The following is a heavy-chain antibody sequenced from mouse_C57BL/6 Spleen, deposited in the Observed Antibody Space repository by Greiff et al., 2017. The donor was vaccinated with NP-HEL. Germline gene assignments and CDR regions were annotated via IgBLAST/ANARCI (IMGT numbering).Heavy chain of an antibody. CDR1: GFTFSSYG. CDR3: ARRDYYGRSYVETWFAY. CDR2: ISSGGSYT. Sequence: EVMLVESGGDLVKPGGSLKLSCAASGFTFSSYGMSWVRQTPDKRLEWVATISSGGSYTYYPDSVKGRFTISRDNAKNTLYLQMSSLKSEDTAMYYCARRDYYGRSYVETWFAYWGQVTLVTVSA. J-gene: IGHJ3*01. D-gene: IGHD1-1*01. V-gene: IGHV5-6*01.